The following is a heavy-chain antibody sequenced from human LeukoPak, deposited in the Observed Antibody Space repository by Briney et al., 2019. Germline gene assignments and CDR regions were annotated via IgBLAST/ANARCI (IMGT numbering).Heavy chain of an antibody. Sequence: GGSLRLSCAASGFTFGSYAMSWVRQAPGKGLEWVSVISGSGGSTYYADSVKGRFTISRDNSKNTLYLQMNSLRAEDTAVYYCAKDTYSGSYRLDYWGQGTLVTVSS. J-gene: IGHJ4*02. D-gene: IGHD1-26*01. CDR2: ISGSGGST. CDR1: GFTFGSYA. V-gene: IGHV3-23*01. CDR3: AKDTYSGSYRLDY.